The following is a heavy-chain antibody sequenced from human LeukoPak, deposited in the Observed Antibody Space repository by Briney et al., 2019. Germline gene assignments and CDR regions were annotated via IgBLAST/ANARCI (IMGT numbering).Heavy chain of an antibody. CDR1: GGSISSYY. J-gene: IGHJ6*02. Sequence: PSETLSLTCTVSGGSISSYYWSWIRQPAGKGLEWIGRIYTSGSTNYNPSLKSRVTMSVDTSKNQFSLKLSSVTAADTAVYYCAGGGLLEWLPGGYYYGMDVWGQGTTVTASS. V-gene: IGHV4-4*07. CDR2: IYTSGST. D-gene: IGHD3-3*01. CDR3: AGGGLLEWLPGGYYYGMDV.